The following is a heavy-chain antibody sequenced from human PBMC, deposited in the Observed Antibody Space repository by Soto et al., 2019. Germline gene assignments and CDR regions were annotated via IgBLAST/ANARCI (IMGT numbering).Heavy chain of an antibody. CDR2: IKSKTDGGTT. CDR3: TTGSQLLTYYYYGMDG. D-gene: IGHD3-10*01. CDR1: GFTFSNAW. Sequence: PGGSLRLSCAASGFTFSNAWMSWVRQAPGKGLEWVGRIKSKTDGGTTDYAAPVKGRFTISRDDSKNTLYLQMNSLKTEDTAVYYCTTGSQLLTYYYYGMDGWGQGTTVTVSS. V-gene: IGHV3-15*01. J-gene: IGHJ6*02.